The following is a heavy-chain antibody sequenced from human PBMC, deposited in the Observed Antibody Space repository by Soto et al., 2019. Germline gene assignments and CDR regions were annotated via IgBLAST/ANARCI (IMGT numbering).Heavy chain of an antibody. D-gene: IGHD3-9*01. CDR2: TNIDGTAT. Sequence: EVKLVESGGGLVQPGGSLRLSCTGSGFIFRNYWMYWVRQAPGKGPVWVARTNIDGTATSLADSVKGRFTVYRDNAKDTLYLQLTSLRADDTAVYYCARQSYDIPVDAWGQGTRVIVSS. CDR1: GFIFRNYW. V-gene: IGHV3-74*01. CDR3: ARQSYDIPVDA. J-gene: IGHJ5*02.